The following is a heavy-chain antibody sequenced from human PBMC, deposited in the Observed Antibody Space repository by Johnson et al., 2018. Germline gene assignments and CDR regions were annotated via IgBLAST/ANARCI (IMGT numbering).Heavy chain of an antibody. Sequence: VQLVESGGGLVKPGGSLRLSCAASGFTFSNAWMNWVRQATGKGLEWVGRIKSKTDGGTTDYAAPVKGRFTIARKDSNKTLFLQLNSLKTGDTAVSYCTTDSDGATNAFDIWGQGTLVTGSA. CDR3: TTDSDGATNAFDI. CDR1: GFTFSNAW. CDR2: IKSKTDGGTT. V-gene: IGHV3-15*07. J-gene: IGHJ3*02. D-gene: IGHD1-14*01.